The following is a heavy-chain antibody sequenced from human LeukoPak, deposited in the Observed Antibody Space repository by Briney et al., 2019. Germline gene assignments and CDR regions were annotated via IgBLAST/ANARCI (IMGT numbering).Heavy chain of an antibody. CDR2: IYYSGST. D-gene: IGHD2-2*01. CDR1: GVSISSYY. V-gene: IGHV4-39*01. Sequence: PSETLSLTCTVSGVSISSYYWGWIRQPPGKGLEWIGSIYYSGSTYYNPSLKSRVTISVDTSKNQFSLKLSSVTAADTAVYYCARGSPDLVPAANARHYFDYWGQGTLVTVSS. J-gene: IGHJ4*02. CDR3: ARGSPDLVPAANARHYFDY.